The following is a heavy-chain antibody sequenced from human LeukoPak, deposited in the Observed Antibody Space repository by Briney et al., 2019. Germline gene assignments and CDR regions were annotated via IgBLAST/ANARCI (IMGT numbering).Heavy chain of an antibody. CDR3: ARHRPGERRFDP. J-gene: IGHJ5*02. D-gene: IGHD3-16*01. CDR2: IHYSGST. CDR1: GGSISSYY. V-gene: IGHV4-59*08. Sequence: PETLSLTCTVSGGSISSYYWSWIRQPPGKGLEWIGYIHYSGSTNYNPSLKSRVSISVDTSKSQFSLNLSSVTAADTAVYYCARHRPGERRFDPWGQGTLVTVSS.